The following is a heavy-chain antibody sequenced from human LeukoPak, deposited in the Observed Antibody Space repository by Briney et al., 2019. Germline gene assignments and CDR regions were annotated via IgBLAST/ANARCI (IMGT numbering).Heavy chain of an antibody. CDR2: INPNSGGT. Sequence: PEASVKVSCKASGYTFTGYYMHWVRQAPGQGLEWMGWINPNSGGTNYAQKFQGRVTMTRDTSISTAYMELSRLRSDDTAVYYCARDPPGYCSGGSCYVRFDPWGQGTLVTVSS. V-gene: IGHV1-2*02. CDR3: ARDPPGYCSGGSCYVRFDP. J-gene: IGHJ5*02. D-gene: IGHD2-15*01. CDR1: GYTFTGYY.